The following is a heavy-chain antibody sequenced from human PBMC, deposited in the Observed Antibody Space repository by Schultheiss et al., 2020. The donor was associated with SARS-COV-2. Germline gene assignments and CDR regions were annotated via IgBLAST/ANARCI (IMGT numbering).Heavy chain of an antibody. D-gene: IGHD5-24*01. V-gene: IGHV3-23*01. CDR3: AREMGG. J-gene: IGHJ3*01. CDR2: ISGSGGST. CDR1: RFIFSGYW. Sequence: GGSLRLSCAASRFIFSGYWMSWVRQAPQKGLEWVSAISGSGGSTYYADSVKGRFTISRDNAKNSLYLQMNSLRAEDTAVYYCAREMGGWGQGTMVTVSS.